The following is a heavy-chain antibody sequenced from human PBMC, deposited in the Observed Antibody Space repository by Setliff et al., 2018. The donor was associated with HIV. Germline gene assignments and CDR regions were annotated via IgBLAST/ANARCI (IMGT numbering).Heavy chain of an antibody. Sequence: PSETLSLTCAVFGGSFTDIGGSFTDYYWIWIRQPPGKGLEWIGEINHSGSTHYNPSLKSRFTISVDTSKNQFSLKVNSVTAADTAVYYCARSPGVDTNMAFDYWGQGMLVTVSS. CDR2: INHSGST. V-gene: IGHV4-34*01. CDR1: GGSFTDIGGSFTDYY. J-gene: IGHJ4*02. CDR3: ARSPGVDTNMAFDY. D-gene: IGHD5-18*01.